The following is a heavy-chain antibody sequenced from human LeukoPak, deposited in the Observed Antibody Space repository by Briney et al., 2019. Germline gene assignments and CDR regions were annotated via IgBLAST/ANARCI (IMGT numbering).Heavy chain of an antibody. V-gene: IGHV3-23*01. CDR3: AKDGGCSGGSCYPRFDY. CDR1: GFTFSSYA. J-gene: IGHJ4*02. D-gene: IGHD2-15*01. CDR2: ISGSGGST. Sequence: GGSLRLSCAASGFTFSSYAMSWVRQAPGKGLEWVSAISGSGGSTYYADSVKGRFTISRDNSKNTLYLQMNSLRAEDTAVYYCAKDGGCSGGSCYPRFDYWGQGTLVTVSS.